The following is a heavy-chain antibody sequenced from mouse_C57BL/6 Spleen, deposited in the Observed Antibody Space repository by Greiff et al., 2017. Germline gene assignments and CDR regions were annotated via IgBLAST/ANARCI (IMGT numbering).Heavy chain of an antibody. CDR3: ARVQGIHHPYYYAMDC. Sequence: VQLKESGPGLVKPSQSLSLTCSVTGYSITSGYYWNWIRQFPGNKLEWMGYISYDGSNNYNPSLKNRISITRDTSDNQFFLKLNSVTTEDTATYCCARVQGIHHPYYYAMDCWGQGTSVTVSS. J-gene: IGHJ4*01. CDR1: GYSITSGYY. V-gene: IGHV3-6*01. D-gene: IGHD6-1*01. CDR2: ISYDGSN.